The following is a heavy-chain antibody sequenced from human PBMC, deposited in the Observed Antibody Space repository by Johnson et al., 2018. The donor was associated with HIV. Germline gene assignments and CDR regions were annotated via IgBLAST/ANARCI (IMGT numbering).Heavy chain of an antibody. CDR1: GFTFSSYA. J-gene: IGHJ3*02. CDR2: ISYDGSNK. CDR3: ARPATTLRKDAFDI. Sequence: QVQLVESGGGVVQPGRSLRLSCAASGFTFSSYAMHWVRQAPGKGLEWVAVISYDGSNKYYAASVKGRFTISRDNSKNTLYLQMNTLRDEDTAMYYCARPATTLRKDAFDIWGQGTMVTVSS. V-gene: IGHV3-30*04. D-gene: IGHD1-7*01.